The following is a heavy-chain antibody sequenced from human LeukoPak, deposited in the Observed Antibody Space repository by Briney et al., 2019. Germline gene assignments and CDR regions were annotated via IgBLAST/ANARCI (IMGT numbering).Heavy chain of an antibody. CDR2: ISGYNGNT. CDR1: GGTFSGYA. D-gene: IGHD4/OR15-4a*01. J-gene: IGHJ4*02. V-gene: IGHV1-18*01. CDR3: AREAFTTRCYDS. Sequence: ASVKVSCKASGGTFSGYAISWVRQAPGQGLEWMGWISGYNGNTDYAQKLQGRVTMTTDTSTSTVYMELRSLRSDDTAVYYCAREAFTTRCYDSWGQGTLVTVSS.